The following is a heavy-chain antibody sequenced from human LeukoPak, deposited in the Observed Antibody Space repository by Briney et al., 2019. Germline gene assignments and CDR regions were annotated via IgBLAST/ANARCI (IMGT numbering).Heavy chain of an antibody. V-gene: IGHV4-61*02. Sequence: PSETLSLTCTGSGGSISSGSYYWSCMRQPGGKGLEWNGRIYTSGITTDNPSLKSRATISEDTSKNQFSLMLSSVTAADTAVYYCATERGSYPWYFDYWGQGTLVTVSS. CDR2: IYTSGIT. J-gene: IGHJ4*02. D-gene: IGHD1-26*01. CDR1: GGSISSGSYY. CDR3: ATERGSYPWYFDY.